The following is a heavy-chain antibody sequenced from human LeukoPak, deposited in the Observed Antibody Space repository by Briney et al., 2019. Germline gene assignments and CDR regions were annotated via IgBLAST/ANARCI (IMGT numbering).Heavy chain of an antibody. Sequence: GSLRLSCIASGFTFSSYAMHWVRQAPGKGLEWVAIISYDGSNKYYADSVKGRFTISRDNSKNTLYLQMNNLRAEDTAVYYCAKRVHSASWYAAFDYWGQGTLVTVSS. J-gene: IGHJ4*02. V-gene: IGHV3-30-3*01. CDR2: ISYDGSNK. D-gene: IGHD6-13*01. CDR1: GFTFSSYA. CDR3: AKRVHSASWYAAFDY.